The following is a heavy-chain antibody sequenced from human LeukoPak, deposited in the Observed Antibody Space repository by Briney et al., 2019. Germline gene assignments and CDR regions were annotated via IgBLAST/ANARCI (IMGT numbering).Heavy chain of an antibody. V-gene: IGHV4-59*05. CDR1: GGSISSYY. D-gene: IGHD6-19*01. J-gene: IGHJ4*02. CDR3: ARRSSGTIDY. CDR2: IYYSGST. Sequence: PSETLSLTCTVSGGSISSYYWSWIRQPPGKGLEWIGRIYYSGSTYYNPSLKSRVTISVDTSKNQFSLKLSSVTAADTAVYYCARRSSGTIDYWGQGTLVTVSS.